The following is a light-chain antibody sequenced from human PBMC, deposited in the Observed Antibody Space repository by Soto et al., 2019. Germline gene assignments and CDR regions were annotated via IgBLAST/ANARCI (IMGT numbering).Light chain of an antibody. J-gene: IGKJ4*01. CDR1: QGIRND. V-gene: IGKV1-17*01. Sequence: DIQMTQSPSSLSASVGDRVTITCRASQGIRNDLGWYQQQPGKAPNRLIYASSRWQSGVPSRFSGRGSGTECTLTISSLQPEDCATYYCQQYYSYLLGGGTQVEIK. CDR3: QQYYSYL. CDR2: ASS.